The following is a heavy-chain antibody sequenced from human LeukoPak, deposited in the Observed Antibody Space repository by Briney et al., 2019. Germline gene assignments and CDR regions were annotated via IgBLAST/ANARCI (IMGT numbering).Heavy chain of an antibody. D-gene: IGHD2-15*01. CDR1: GYTFTSYG. Sequence: GASVNLSCKASGYTFTSYGISWVRQAPGQGLEWMGWISAYDGNTNYAQKLQGRVTMTTDTSTSTAYMELRSLRSDDTAVYYCARDKGYCSGGSCYRLLYFDYWGQGTLVTVSS. CDR3: ARDKGYCSGGSCYRLLYFDY. CDR2: ISAYDGNT. V-gene: IGHV1-18*01. J-gene: IGHJ4*02.